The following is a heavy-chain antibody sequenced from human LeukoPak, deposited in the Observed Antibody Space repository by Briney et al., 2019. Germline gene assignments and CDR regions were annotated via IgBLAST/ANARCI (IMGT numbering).Heavy chain of an antibody. Sequence: PGGSLRLSCAASGFTFSSYAMSWVRQAPGKGLEWVSAISGSGGSTYYADSVKGRFTISRDNSKNTLYLQMNSLRAEDTAVYYCASDSLSEDSSGPMGAFDIWGQGTMVTVSS. CDR3: ASDSLSEDSSGPMGAFDI. J-gene: IGHJ3*02. CDR1: GFTFSSYA. D-gene: IGHD3-22*01. CDR2: ISGSGGST. V-gene: IGHV3-23*01.